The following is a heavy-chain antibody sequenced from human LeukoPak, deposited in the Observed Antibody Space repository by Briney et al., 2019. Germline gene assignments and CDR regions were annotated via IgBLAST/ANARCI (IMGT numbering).Heavy chain of an antibody. D-gene: IGHD4-23*01. CDR1: GFTFSRYW. V-gene: IGHV3-7*01. CDR2: IKQDGNEK. Sequence: GGSLRLSCVASGFTFSRYWMSWVRQAPGKGLEWVANIKQDGNEKYYVDSVKGRFTISRDNAKNSLYLQMNSLRAEDTAVYYCAGPDYGGNSDYWGQGTLVTVSS. J-gene: IGHJ4*02. CDR3: AGPDYGGNSDY.